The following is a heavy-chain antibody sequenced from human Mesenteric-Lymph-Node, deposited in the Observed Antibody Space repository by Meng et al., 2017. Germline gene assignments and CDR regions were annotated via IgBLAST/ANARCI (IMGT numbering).Heavy chain of an antibody. CDR2: IYYSGST. V-gene: IGHV4-31*03. CDR1: GGSVSSGGYY. J-gene: IGHJ4*02. Sequence: VARQASGPGLGQPSQTLSLTCTVSGGSVSSGGYYWTWIRQHPGKGLEWFGHIYYSGSTFYNPSLKRRVIISIDTSKNQFSLNLRSVTAADTAVYYCARVSSGWDYFDYWGQGTLVTVSS. CDR3: ARVSSGWDYFDY. D-gene: IGHD6-19*01.